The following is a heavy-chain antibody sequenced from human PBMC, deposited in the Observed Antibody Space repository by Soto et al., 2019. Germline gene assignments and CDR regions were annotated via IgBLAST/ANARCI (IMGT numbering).Heavy chain of an antibody. J-gene: IGHJ4*02. Sequence: SETLSLTCSVSGGSVSNKTYYWSWIRQPPGKRLEWIGYVYYSGTTNYNPSLKSRVTISVDLSKNQFSLGLSSVTTADTALYYCARTTAVPNTLRSRYFFDYWGQGTLVTVSS. CDR2: VYYSGTT. CDR1: GGSVSNKTYY. CDR3: ARTTAVPNTLRSRYFFDY. D-gene: IGHD4-17*01. V-gene: IGHV4-61*01.